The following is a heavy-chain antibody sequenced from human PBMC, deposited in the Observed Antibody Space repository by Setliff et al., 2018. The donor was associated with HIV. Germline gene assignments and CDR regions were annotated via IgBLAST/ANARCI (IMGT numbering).Heavy chain of an antibody. D-gene: IGHD1-7*01. CDR1: GASISSSGHY. Sequence: SETLSLTCTVSGASISSSGHYWGWVRQTPGKGLQWIGHIYYSGSAYYNPSLRSRVTISVDTSNNVLYLQMNSLRIEDTAVYYCAADRVPIWNYVGLFEIWGQGTLVTAPQ. CDR3: AADRVPIWNYVGLFEI. CDR2: IYYSGSA. J-gene: IGHJ4*02. V-gene: IGHV4-39*02.